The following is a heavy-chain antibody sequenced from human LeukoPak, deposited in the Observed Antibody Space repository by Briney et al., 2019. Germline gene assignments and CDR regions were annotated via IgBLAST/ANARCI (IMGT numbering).Heavy chain of an antibody. CDR3: ARVADYGSGSLLLAY. CDR1: GYTFLNYD. CDR2: ISAHNYNT. D-gene: IGHD3-10*01. Sequence: ASVKVSCKASGYTFLNYDFTWVRQAPGQGLEWMGWISAHNYNTKYAQRFQGRVTMTADTSTTTAYMELRSLRSDDTAVYYCARVADYGSGSLLLAYWGQGTLVAVSS. J-gene: IGHJ4*02. V-gene: IGHV1-18*01.